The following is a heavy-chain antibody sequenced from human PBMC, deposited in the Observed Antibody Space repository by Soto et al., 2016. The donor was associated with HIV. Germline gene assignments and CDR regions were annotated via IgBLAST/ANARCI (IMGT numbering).Heavy chain of an antibody. V-gene: IGHV3-66*01. Sequence: EVQLVESGGGLVRPGGSLRLSCVASGFNVGSHYMTWVRQAPGKGLEWVSIIFSGGLTHYADSVKGRFIISRDNSKNTVFLQMNSLKDEDTAVYFCASRGSTRFAAGSDPWGLGTLVTVSS. J-gene: IGHJ5*02. CDR1: GFNVGSHY. D-gene: IGHD6-19*01. CDR2: IFSGGLT. CDR3: ASRGSTRFAAGSDP.